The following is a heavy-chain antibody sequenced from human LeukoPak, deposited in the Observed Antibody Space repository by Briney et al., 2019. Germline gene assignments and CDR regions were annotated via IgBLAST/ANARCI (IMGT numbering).Heavy chain of an antibody. CDR1: GGTFSSYT. V-gene: IGHV1-69*02. D-gene: IGHD6-13*01. J-gene: IGHJ4*02. CDR2: IIPILCIA. CDR3: ARGGFAAAGSNPPDY. Sequence: SVKVSCKASGGTFSSYTISWVRQAPGQGLEWMGRIIPILCIANYAQKFQGRVTITADKSTSAAYMELSSLRSEDTAVYYCARGGFAAAGSNPPDYWGQGTLVTVSS.